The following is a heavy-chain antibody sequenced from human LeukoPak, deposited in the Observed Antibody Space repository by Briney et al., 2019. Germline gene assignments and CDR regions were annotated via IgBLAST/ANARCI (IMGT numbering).Heavy chain of an antibody. D-gene: IGHD1-20*01. CDR2: ISSSSSYI. Sequence: GGSLRLSCAASGFTFSSYSMNWVRQAPGKGLEWVSSISSSSSYIYYADSVKGRFTISRDNAKNSLYLQMNSLRAEDTAVYYCARDNWNDAAFDYWGQGTLVTVSS. J-gene: IGHJ4*02. V-gene: IGHV3-21*01. CDR1: GFTFSSYS. CDR3: ARDNWNDAAFDY.